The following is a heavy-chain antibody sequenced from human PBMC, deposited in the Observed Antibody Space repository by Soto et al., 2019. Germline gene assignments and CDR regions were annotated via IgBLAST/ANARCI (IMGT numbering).Heavy chain of an antibody. D-gene: IGHD3-16*01. CDR1: GFSFSSYW. V-gene: IGHV3-7*01. CDR2: IKQDESEK. CDR3: VRDVGFDYVN. Sequence: EVQLVESGGGLVQPGGSLRISCKGSGFSFSSYWMSWVRQAPGKGLEWVASIKQDESEKYYVDSVKGRFTISRDNVDDSVFLHMNRLWVEDTAVYFCVRDVGFDYVNWGQGTLVTVSS. J-gene: IGHJ4*02.